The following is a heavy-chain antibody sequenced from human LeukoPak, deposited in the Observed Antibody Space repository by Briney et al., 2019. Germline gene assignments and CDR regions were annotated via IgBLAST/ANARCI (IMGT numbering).Heavy chain of an antibody. CDR3: ARLNGGY. CDR1: GGSIYNYY. J-gene: IGHJ4*02. D-gene: IGHD1-1*01. V-gene: IGHV4-4*07. Sequence: SETLSLTCTVSGGSIYNYYWNWIRQPAGKGLGWIGRIYTSGGAKYNPSLKSRVSMSVDTSKNQFSLRLGSVTAADTAVYYCARLNGGYWGQGTLVTVSS. CDR2: IYTSGGA.